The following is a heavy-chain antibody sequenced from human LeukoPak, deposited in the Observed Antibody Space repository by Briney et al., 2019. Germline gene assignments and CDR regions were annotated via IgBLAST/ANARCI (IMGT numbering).Heavy chain of an antibody. CDR1: GFTFSSYW. D-gene: IGHD5-18*01. Sequence: GGSLRLSCAAPGFTFSSYWMHWVRHTPGKGLVWVSRINTDGSSTSYADCGKGRFTISRDNAKNSLCLQMNSLRAEDTAVYYCARDREAARSIYWFDPWGQGTLVTVSS. CDR3: ARDREAARSIYWFDP. J-gene: IGHJ5*02. CDR2: INTDGSST. V-gene: IGHV3-74*01.